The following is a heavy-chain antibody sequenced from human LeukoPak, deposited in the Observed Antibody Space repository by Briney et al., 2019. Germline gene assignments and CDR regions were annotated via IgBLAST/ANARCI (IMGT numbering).Heavy chain of an antibody. CDR3: ASRKLGNDY. V-gene: IGHV4-61*01. J-gene: IGHJ4*02. Sequence: SQTLSLTCTVSGGSISSATYYWSWIRQSPGKGLEWIGYIYYTGTSYNPSLKSRVTISADTSKNQFSLKLISVTAADTAVYYCASRKLGNDYWGQGTLVTVSS. CDR1: GGSISSATYY. D-gene: IGHD7-27*01. CDR2: IYYTGT.